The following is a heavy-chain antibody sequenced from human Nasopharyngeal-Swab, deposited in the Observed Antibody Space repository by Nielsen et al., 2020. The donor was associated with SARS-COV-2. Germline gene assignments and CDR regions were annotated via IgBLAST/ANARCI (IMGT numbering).Heavy chain of an antibody. CDR2: ISYDGSNK. J-gene: IGHJ4*02. CDR3: ARSWGGGYSFSFDY. Sequence: GESLKISCAASGFTFSSYAMHWVRQAPGKGLKWVAVISYDGSNKYYADSVKGRFTISRDNSKNTLYLQMNSLRAEDTAVYYCARSWGGGYSFSFDYWGQGTLVTVSS. V-gene: IGHV3-30-3*01. CDR1: GFTFSSYA. D-gene: IGHD2-15*01.